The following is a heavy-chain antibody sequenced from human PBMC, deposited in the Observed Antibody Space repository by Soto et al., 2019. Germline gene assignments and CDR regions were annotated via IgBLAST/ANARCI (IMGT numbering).Heavy chain of an antibody. CDR3: ARSVFP. Sequence: SETLSLTCTVSGGSLSSGSFFWGWIRQPPGKGLEWIGHIYFSGSTSYSPSLKSRVTMFVDTPKNKFSLKLSSVTAADTAVYYCARSVFPWGQGTLVTVSS. J-gene: IGHJ5*02. CDR2: IYFSGST. CDR1: GGSLSSGSFF. V-gene: IGHV4-39*07.